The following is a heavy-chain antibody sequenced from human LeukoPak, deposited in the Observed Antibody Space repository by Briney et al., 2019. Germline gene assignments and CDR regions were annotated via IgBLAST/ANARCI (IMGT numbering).Heavy chain of an antibody. V-gene: IGHV1-2*02. CDR2: INPNSGGT. CDR1: GYTFTGYY. D-gene: IGHD6-6*01. Sequence: GASVKVSCKASGYTFTGYYMHWVRQAPGRGLEWMGWINPNSGGTNHAQKFQGRVTMTRDTSISTAYMELSSLRSEDTAVYYCARGRIAPPKRLLDPWGQGTLVTVSS. J-gene: IGHJ5*02. CDR3: ARGRIAPPKRLLDP.